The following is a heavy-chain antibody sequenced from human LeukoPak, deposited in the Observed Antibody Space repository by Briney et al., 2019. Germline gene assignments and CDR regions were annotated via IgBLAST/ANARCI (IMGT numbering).Heavy chain of an antibody. V-gene: IGHV4-31*03. CDR1: GGSISSGGSY. J-gene: IGHJ3*02. CDR3: AREGKVTVTHAFDI. Sequence: PSQTLSLTCTVSGGSISSGGSYWSWIRQHPGKGLEWIGYIYYSGSTYYNPSLKSRVTISVDTSKNQFSLKLSSVTAADTAVYYCAREGKVTVTHAFDIWGQGTMVTVSS. CDR2: IYYSGST. D-gene: IGHD4-17*01.